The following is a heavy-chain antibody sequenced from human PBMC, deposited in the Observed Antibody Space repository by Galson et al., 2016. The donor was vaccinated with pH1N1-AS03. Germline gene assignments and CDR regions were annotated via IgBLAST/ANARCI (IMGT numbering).Heavy chain of an antibody. CDR1: GFTFGDYY. D-gene: IGHD3-9*01. CDR3: ARGWYDIWTGYLVDPFDY. CDR2: ITSSGGSGSTI. Sequence: LRLSCAASGFTFGDYYMSWIRQAPGKGLEWISCITSSGGSGSTIYYADSVKGRFTISRDNAKNSLYLQMNSPRADNTAVYFCARGWYDIWTGYLVDPFDYWGQGALVTVSS. V-gene: IGHV3-11*01. J-gene: IGHJ4*02.